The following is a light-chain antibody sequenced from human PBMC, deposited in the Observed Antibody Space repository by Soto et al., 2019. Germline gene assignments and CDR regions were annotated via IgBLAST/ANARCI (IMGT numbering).Light chain of an antibody. J-gene: IGKJ4*01. CDR3: QQVKTYPLT. V-gene: IGKV1-9*01. Sequence: DIQLTQSPSFLSASVGDRVTITRRASQDISSHLAWYQQKPGKAPKLLIYAASTLQSGVPSGFGGSGSGTEFTLTITSLQPEDFATYYCQQVKTYPLTFGGGTKVEIK. CDR1: QDISSH. CDR2: AAS.